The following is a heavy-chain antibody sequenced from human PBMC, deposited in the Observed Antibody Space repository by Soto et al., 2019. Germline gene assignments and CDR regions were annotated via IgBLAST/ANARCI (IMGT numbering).Heavy chain of an antibody. Sequence: GGSLRLSCAASGFTFSSYAMHWVRQAPGKGLEWVAVISYDGSNKYYADSVKGRFTISRDNSKNTLYLQMNSLRAEDTAVYYCARGDPLPYYYDSSGYSTQFDFWGQGTLLTVS. J-gene: IGHJ4*02. CDR3: ARGDPLPYYYDSSGYSTQFDF. D-gene: IGHD3-22*01. V-gene: IGHV3-30-3*01. CDR2: ISYDGSNK. CDR1: GFTFSSYA.